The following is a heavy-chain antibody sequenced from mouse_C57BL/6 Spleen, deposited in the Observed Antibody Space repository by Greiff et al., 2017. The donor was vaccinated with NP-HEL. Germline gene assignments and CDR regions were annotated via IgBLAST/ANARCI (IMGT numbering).Heavy chain of an antibody. J-gene: IGHJ3*01. D-gene: IGHD1-1*01. CDR1: GFTFSDYG. CDR3: ARGDYGQAWFAY. V-gene: IGHV5-17*01. Sequence: EVKLVESGGGLVKPGGSLKLSCAASGFTFSDYGMHWVRQAPEKGLEWVAYISSGSSTIYYADTVKGRFTISRDNAKNTLFLQMTSLRSEDTAMYYCARGDYGQAWFAYWGQGTLVTVSA. CDR2: ISSGSSTI.